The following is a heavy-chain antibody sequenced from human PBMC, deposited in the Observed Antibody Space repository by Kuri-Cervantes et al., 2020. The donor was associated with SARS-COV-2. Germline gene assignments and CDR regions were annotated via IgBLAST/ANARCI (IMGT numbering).Heavy chain of an antibody. CDR3: TRGRIAGRRGIFDF. J-gene: IGHJ4*02. CDR1: GITGITSY. CDR2: MYSGRST. D-gene: IGHD6-6*01. Sequence: RGSLRLSCSASGITGITSYMNRVRQAPGKGLEWLSVMYSGRSTYDADSVKGRFTISRYTCKNTAYLQMNSLRGDDTAVYYCTRGRIAGRRGIFDFWCQGTVGTGSS. V-gene: IGHV3-53*01.